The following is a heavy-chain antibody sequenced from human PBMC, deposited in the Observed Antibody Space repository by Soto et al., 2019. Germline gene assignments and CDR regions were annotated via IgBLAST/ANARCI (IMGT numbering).Heavy chain of an antibody. CDR1: GYTFTSYG. J-gene: IGHJ5*02. CDR2: ISVYNGNT. CDR3: PRAMGGYPWDSFDP. V-gene: IGHV1-18*01. Sequence: ASVKVSCKASGYTFTSYGISWVRQAPGQGLEWMGWISVYNGNTNYAQKLQGRVTMTTDTSTSTAYMELRSLRSDDTAVYYCPRAMGGYPWDSFDPWGQGTLVTVS. D-gene: IGHD3-10*01.